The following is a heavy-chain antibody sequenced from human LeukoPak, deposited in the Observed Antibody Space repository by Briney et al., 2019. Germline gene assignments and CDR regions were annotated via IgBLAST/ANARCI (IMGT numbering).Heavy chain of an antibody. V-gene: IGHV4-38-2*02. CDR1: GYSISNAYY. CDR3: ARQTRSGLFILP. D-gene: IGHD3/OR15-3a*01. J-gene: IGHJ4*02. Sequence: SETLSLTCIVSGYSISNAYYWGWIPQSPGKGLGWIGTIRHSGSTSYNPSLKSQVSISIDTSKNQFSLRLTSVTAADTAVYYCARQTRSGLFILPGGQGTLVTVSS. CDR2: IRHSGST.